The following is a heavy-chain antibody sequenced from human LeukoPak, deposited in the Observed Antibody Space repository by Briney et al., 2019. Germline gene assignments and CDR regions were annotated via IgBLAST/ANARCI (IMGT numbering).Heavy chain of an antibody. Sequence: GGSLRLSCAASGFTFSSYAMSWVRQAPGKGLEWVSAISGSGGSTYYADSVKGRFTISRDNSKNTLYLQMNSLRAEDTAVYYCAKSPGIVVVVAATRYFVYWGQGTLVTVSS. CDR3: AKSPGIVVVVAATRYFVY. J-gene: IGHJ4*02. CDR2: ISGSGGST. CDR1: GFTFSSYA. D-gene: IGHD2-15*01. V-gene: IGHV3-23*01.